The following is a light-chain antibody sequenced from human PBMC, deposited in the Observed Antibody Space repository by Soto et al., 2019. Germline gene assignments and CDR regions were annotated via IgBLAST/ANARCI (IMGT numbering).Light chain of an antibody. CDR2: DVN. Sequence: QSALTQPRSVSGSPGQSVTISCTGTSSDFGAYNYVSWYQQHPGKAPKLILYDVNKRPSGVPDRFSGSKSGNTASLTISGLQAEDEADYYCCSYEGTYTLFGTGTKVTVL. J-gene: IGLJ1*01. CDR1: SSDFGAYNY. CDR3: CSYEGTYTL. V-gene: IGLV2-11*01.